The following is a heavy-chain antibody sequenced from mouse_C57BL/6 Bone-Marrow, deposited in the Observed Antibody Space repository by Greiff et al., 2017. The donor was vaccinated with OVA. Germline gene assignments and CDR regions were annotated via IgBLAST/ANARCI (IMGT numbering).Heavy chain of an antibody. V-gene: IGHV1-9*01. CDR2: ILPGSGST. J-gene: IGHJ3*01. Sequence: VKLMESGAELMKPGASVKLSCKATGYTFTGYWIEWVKQRPGHGLEWIGEILPGSGSTNYNEKFKGKVTFTADTSSNTAYMQRSSLTTEDSAIYYCAREGPYYYGSEAWFAYWGQGTLVTVSA. CDR3: AREGPYYYGSEAWFAY. CDR1: GYTFTGYW. D-gene: IGHD1-1*01.